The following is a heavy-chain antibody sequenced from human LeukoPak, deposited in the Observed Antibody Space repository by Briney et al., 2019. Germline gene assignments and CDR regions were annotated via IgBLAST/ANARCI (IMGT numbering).Heavy chain of an antibody. Sequence: PSETLSLTCTVSGGSINTPNYYWGWIRQTPGKGLEWIGNIFYSGGTYYSPSLTSRVTISLDTSRNQFSLKLNSVTAADTAVYYCAREVGRGFDYRGQGTLVTVSS. CDR1: GGSINTPNYY. CDR3: AREVGRGFDY. V-gene: IGHV4-39*07. CDR2: IFYSGGT. D-gene: IGHD1-26*01. J-gene: IGHJ4*02.